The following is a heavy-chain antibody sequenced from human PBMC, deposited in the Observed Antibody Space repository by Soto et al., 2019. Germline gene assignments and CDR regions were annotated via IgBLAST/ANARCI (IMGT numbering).Heavy chain of an antibody. Sequence: GGSLRLSCAASGFTFDDYAMHWVRQAPGKGLEWVSGISWNSGSIGYADSVKGRFTISRDNAKNSLYLQMNSLRAEDTALYYCAKDRAVAAFVEGFDYWGQGTLVTVSS. D-gene: IGHD6-19*01. CDR1: GFTFDDYA. CDR3: AKDRAVAAFVEGFDY. CDR2: ISWNSGSI. V-gene: IGHV3-9*01. J-gene: IGHJ4*02.